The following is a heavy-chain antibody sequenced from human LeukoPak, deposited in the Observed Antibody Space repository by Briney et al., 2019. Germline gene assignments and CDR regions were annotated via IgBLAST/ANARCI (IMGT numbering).Heavy chain of an antibody. CDR2: ISWNSGSI. CDR3: AKDRGAYYDSSGPDY. D-gene: IGHD3-22*01. V-gene: IGHV3-9*01. J-gene: IGHJ4*02. CDR1: GFTFDDYA. Sequence: GGSLRLSCAASGFTFDDYAMHWVRQAPGKGLEWVSGISWNSGSIGYADSVKGRFTNSRDNAKNSLYLQMNSLRAEDTALYYCAKDRGAYYDSSGPDYWGQGTLVTVSS.